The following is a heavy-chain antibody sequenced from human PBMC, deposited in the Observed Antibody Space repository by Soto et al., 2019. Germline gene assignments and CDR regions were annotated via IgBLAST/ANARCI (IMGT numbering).Heavy chain of an antibody. CDR2: IIPIFGTA. Sequence: SVKVSCKDSGGTFSSYAISWVRQAPGQGLEWMGGIIPIFGTANYAQKFQGRVTITADESTSTAYMELSSLRSEDTAVYYCARDSRHYYDFDYWGQGTLGTVSS. V-gene: IGHV1-69*13. CDR3: ARDSRHYYDFDY. D-gene: IGHD3-22*01. CDR1: GGTFSSYA. J-gene: IGHJ4*02.